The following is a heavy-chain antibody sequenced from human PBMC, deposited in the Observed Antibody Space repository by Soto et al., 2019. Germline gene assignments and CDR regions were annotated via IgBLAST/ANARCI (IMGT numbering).Heavy chain of an antibody. Sequence: GGSLRLSCAASGFTFSSYAMSWVRQAPGKGLEWVSAISGSGGSTYYADSVKGRFTISRDNSKNTLYLQMNSLRAEDTAVYYCAKEMGCGPEYSSSPLCYYYGMDVWGQGTTVTVSS. CDR3: AKEMGCGPEYSSSPLCYYYGMDV. CDR2: ISGSGGST. J-gene: IGHJ6*02. CDR1: GFTFSSYA. V-gene: IGHV3-23*01. D-gene: IGHD6-6*01.